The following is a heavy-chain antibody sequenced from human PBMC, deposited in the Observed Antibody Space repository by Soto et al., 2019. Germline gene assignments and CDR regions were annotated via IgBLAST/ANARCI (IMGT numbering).Heavy chain of an antibody. CDR1: GGTFSSYA. V-gene: IGHV1-69*01. J-gene: IGHJ4*02. CDR2: LIPIFGTA. CDR3: AREGEGGRGYFDY. Sequence: QVQLVQSGAEVKKPGSSVKVSCKASGGTFSSYAISWVRQAPGQGLEWMGGLIPIFGTANYAQKFQGRVTITAAESTSKAYMELSSLRSEDTAGYYCAREGEGGRGYFDYWGQGTLVTVSS. D-gene: IGHD3-16*01.